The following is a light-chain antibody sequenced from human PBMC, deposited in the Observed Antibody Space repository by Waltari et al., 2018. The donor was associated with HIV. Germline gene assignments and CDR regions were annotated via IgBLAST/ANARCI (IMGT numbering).Light chain of an antibody. V-gene: IGLV1-47*01. J-gene: IGLJ3*02. CDR3: AAWADVLSAWV. Sequence: QSVLTQPPSVSGTPGQRVTISCSGTNSTVEINPVSWYQHLPGAAPQLLIFANDQRPLGVPDRFSGSKSGTSASLAISGLRSEDEADYYCAAWADVLSAWVFGGGTKLSVL. CDR2: AND. CDR1: NSTVEINP.